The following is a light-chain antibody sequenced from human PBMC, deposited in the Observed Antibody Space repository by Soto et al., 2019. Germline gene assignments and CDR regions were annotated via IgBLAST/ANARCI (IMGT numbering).Light chain of an antibody. V-gene: IGLV2-14*01. CDR2: EVS. CDR1: SSDVGCYNY. J-gene: IGLJ1*01. Sequence: QSALTQPASVSGSPGQSITISCTGTSSDVGCYNYVSWYQQHPGKAPKLMIYEVSNRPSGVSNRFSGSKSGNTASLTISGLQAEDDADYYCSSYTSSNYVCGTGTKLTVL. CDR3: SSYTSSNYV.